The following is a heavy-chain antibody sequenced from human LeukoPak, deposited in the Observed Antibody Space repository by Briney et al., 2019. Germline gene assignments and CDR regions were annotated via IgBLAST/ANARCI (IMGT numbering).Heavy chain of an antibody. V-gene: IGHV3-23*01. CDR2: LIGIASST. D-gene: IGHD5-24*01. Sequence: VGSLRLSCAAPGFTFSNYAMSWVRPAPGKGLEWVSPLIGIASSTYNTDSVKGPFTTSRDNSKNTLYLQMNSLRADDTAVYYCAMKAVPRPRLHDAFDFWGQGTVVSVSS. CDR1: GFTFSNYA. CDR3: AMKAVPRPRLHDAFDF. J-gene: IGHJ3*01.